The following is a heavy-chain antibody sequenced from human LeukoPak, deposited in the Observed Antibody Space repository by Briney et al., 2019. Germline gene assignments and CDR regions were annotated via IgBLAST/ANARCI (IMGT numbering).Heavy chain of an antibody. J-gene: IGHJ4*02. CDR3: AKDIAVAGTMMSGGDY. V-gene: IGHV3-30*02. CDR2: IRYDESNQ. D-gene: IGHD6-19*01. CDR1: GFTFSSYG. Sequence: GGSLRLSCAAFGFTFSSYGMHWVRQVPGKGLEWVAFIRYDESNQYYADSVKGRFTISRDNSKNTLYLQMNSLRPEDTAVYYCAKDIAVAGTMMSGGDYWGQGTLVTVLS.